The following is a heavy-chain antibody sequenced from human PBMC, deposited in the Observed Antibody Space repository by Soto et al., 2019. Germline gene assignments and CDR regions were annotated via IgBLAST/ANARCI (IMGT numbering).Heavy chain of an antibody. CDR1: RYSFTTYA. Sequence: ASVKVSCKASRYSFTTYALHWVRQAPGPGLEGMGWINVYNGETNIAQKFQGRVAMTRDTSITTAYVELSRLRFDDTAVYFCAREGATRRPSRPAIGWLESWGQGTLVTVSS. J-gene: IGHJ5*01. D-gene: IGHD2-2*02. CDR3: AREGATRRPSRPAIGWLES. CDR2: INVYNGET. V-gene: IGHV1-2*02.